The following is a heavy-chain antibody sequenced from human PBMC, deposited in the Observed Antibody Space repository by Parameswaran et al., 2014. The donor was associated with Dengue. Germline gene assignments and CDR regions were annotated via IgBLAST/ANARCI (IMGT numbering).Heavy chain of an antibody. CDR2: FDPEDGET. J-gene: IGHJ5*02. Sequence: WVRQAPGQGLEWMGGFDPEDGETIYAQKFQGRVTMTEDTSTDTAYMELSSLRSEDTAVYYCATPVVAATPSYWFDPWGQGTLVTVSS. CDR3: ATPVVAATPSYWFDP. V-gene: IGHV1-24*01. D-gene: IGHD2-15*01.